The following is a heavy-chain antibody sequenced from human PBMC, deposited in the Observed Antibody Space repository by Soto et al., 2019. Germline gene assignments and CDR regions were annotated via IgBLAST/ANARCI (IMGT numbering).Heavy chain of an antibody. V-gene: IGHV3-48*02. CDR1: GFSFTSYS. D-gene: IGHD3-3*01. J-gene: IGHJ3*01. CDR2: ISPGGETV. CDR3: ARGFLSNSFDL. Sequence: DLEESGGGLVRPGGSLRLSCAASGFSFTSYSLDWVRQAPGRRPEWLAYISPGGETVHYADSVKGRFTISRDVSRNSLSLQMNGLTDEDTAMYYCARGFLSNSFDLWGPGTMVTVSS.